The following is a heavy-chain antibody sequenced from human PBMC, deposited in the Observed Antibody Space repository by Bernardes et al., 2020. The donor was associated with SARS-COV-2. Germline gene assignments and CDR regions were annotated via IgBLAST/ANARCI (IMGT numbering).Heavy chain of an antibody. Sequence: GGSLRLSCAASGFTFSDYALHWVRQAPGKGLEWVSLISYTGSDKYYADSVRGRFTISRDDSKNTLFMQMNSLRPEDTAVYYCARAIYSGWYYTVIDYWGQGTLVTVSS. V-gene: IGHV3-30*01. D-gene: IGHD6-19*01. J-gene: IGHJ4*02. CDR2: ISYTGSDK. CDR3: ARAIYSGWYYTVIDY. CDR1: GFTFSDYA.